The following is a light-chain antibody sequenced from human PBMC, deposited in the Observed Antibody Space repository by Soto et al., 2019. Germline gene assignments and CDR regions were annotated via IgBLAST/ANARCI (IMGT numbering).Light chain of an antibody. CDR1: QTVYTW. J-gene: IGKJ1*01. Sequence: DIQMTHSPSTLSASIGDRVTITCRASQTVYTWLSWYQQKPVTAPKLLIYEASTLHTGVPSRFTGSGSGTEFPLTISSLQPDDFATYYCQQHNSYSRTFGQGTKVDIK. V-gene: IGKV1-5*03. CDR3: QQHNSYSRT. CDR2: EAS.